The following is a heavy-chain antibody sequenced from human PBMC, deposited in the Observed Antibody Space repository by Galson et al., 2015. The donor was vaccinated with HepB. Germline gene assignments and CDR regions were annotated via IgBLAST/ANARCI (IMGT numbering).Heavy chain of an antibody. CDR2: ISYDGSNK. CDR1: GLTFSSYG. CDR3: AKDLIQHTAMAKGYYYGMDV. J-gene: IGHJ6*02. V-gene: IGHV3-30*18. Sequence: SLRLSCAASGLTFSSYGMHWVRQAPGKGLEWVAVISYDGSNKYYADSVKGRFTISRDNSKNTLYLQMNSLRAEDTAVYYCAKDLIQHTAMAKGYYYGMDVWGQGTTVTASS. D-gene: IGHD5-18*01.